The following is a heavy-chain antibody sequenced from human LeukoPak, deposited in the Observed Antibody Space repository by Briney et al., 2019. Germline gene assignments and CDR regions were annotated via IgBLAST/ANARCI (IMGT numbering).Heavy chain of an antibody. Sequence: TPSETLSLTCTVSRASISDNYWSWSRQPAGKALEWIGRTYTSGDTNYNPSLKSRASVTEDTSQNQFYLSLRYVTAADTAVYYRARRMYYYDSSGYGGYWLDPWGQGTLVTVSS. CDR1: RASISDNY. V-gene: IGHV4-4*07. CDR3: ARRMYYYDSSGYGGYWLDP. CDR2: TYTSGDT. D-gene: IGHD3-22*01. J-gene: IGHJ5*02.